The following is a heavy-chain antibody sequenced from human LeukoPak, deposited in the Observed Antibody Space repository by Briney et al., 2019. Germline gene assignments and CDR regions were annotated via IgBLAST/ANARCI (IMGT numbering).Heavy chain of an antibody. CDR2: IKSDGSST. Sequence: GGSLRLSCAASGFXFSSYWIHWVRQAPGKGLVWVSRIKSDGSSTRYADSVKGRFTISRDNAKNTLYLQMNSLRAEDTAVYYCAREGPDYYDSSGYPNFDYWGQGTLVTVSS. CDR1: GFXFSSYW. D-gene: IGHD3-22*01. V-gene: IGHV3-74*01. J-gene: IGHJ4*02. CDR3: AREGPDYYDSSGYPNFDY.